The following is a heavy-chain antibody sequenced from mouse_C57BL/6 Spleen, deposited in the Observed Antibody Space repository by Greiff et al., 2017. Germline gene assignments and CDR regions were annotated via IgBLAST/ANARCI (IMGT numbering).Heavy chain of an antibody. Sequence: QVQLQQSGAELVRPGTSVKVSCKASGYAFTNYLIEWVKQRPGQGLEWIGVINPGSGGTNYNEKFKGKATLTADKSSSTAYMQLSSLTSEDSAVXFCARSGGRGYFDYWGQGTTLTVSS. V-gene: IGHV1-54*01. CDR2: INPGSGGT. CDR3: ARSGGRGYFDY. CDR1: GYAFTNYL. J-gene: IGHJ2*01. D-gene: IGHD3-1*01.